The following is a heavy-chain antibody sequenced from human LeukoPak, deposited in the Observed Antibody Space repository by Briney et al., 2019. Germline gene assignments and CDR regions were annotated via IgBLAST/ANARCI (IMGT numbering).Heavy chain of an antibody. D-gene: IGHD3-10*01. J-gene: IGHJ6*04. V-gene: IGHV4-4*07. CDR2: IYSSGST. CDR1: SGSINDYY. CDR3: AREGKWFGTYYYCMDV. Sequence: PSETLSLTCTVSSGSINDYYWSWVRQPAGKGLEWLGSIYSSGSTTYNPSLKSRITMSVDTSKNQFSLKMTSVTAADTAVYYCAREGKWFGTYYYCMDVWGKGTTVTVSS.